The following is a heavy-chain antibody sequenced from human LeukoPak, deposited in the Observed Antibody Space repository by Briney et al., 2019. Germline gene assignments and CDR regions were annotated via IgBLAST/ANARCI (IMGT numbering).Heavy chain of an antibody. CDR2: ISGSGGST. D-gene: IGHD1-26*01. V-gene: IGHV3-23*01. CDR1: GFTFSSYA. J-gene: IGHJ4*02. Sequence: GGSLRLSCAASGFTFSSYAMGWVRQAPGKGLEWVSAISGSGGSTYYADSVKGRFTISRDNSKNTLYLQMNNLRAEDTAVYYCAKQVKWELLGYFDYWGQGTLVTVSS. CDR3: AKQVKWELLGYFDY.